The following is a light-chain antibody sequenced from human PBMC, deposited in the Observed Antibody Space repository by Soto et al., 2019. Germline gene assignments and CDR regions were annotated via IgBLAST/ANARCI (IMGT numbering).Light chain of an antibody. V-gene: IGLV2-8*01. CDR3: GSYAGSIFYV. CDR2: EVS. J-gene: IGLJ1*01. Sequence: QSALTQPPSGSGSPGQSGSISYTGTSSDVGGYNYVSWYQQHPGKAPKLMIYEVSKRPSGVPDRFSGSKSGNTASLTVSGLQAEDEADYYCGSYAGSIFYVFGTGTRSPS. CDR1: SSDVGGYNY.